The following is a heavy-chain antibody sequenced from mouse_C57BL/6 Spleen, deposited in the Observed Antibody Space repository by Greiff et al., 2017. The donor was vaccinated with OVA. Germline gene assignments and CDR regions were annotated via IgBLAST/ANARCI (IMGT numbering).Heavy chain of an antibody. V-gene: IGHV1-52*01. D-gene: IGHD2-3*01. Sequence: QVQLQQPGAELVRPGSSVKLSCKASGYTFTSYWMHWVKQRPIQGLEWIGNIDPSDSETHYNQKFKDKATLTVDKSSSTAYMQLSSLTSEDSAVYYCARSGYDPWFAYWGQGTLVTVSA. CDR1: GYTFTSYW. CDR2: IDPSDSET. J-gene: IGHJ3*01. CDR3: ARSGYDPWFAY.